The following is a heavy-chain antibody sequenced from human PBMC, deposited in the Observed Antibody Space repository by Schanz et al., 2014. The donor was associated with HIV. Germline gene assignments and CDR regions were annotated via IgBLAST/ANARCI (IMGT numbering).Heavy chain of an antibody. CDR2: ISFDGSNK. D-gene: IGHD6-13*01. Sequence: QVQLVESGGGVVQPGRSLRLSCAASGFTFSTYAMHWVHQAPGKGLEWMAVISFDGSNKYYADSVKGQFTISRDNSKNTLYRQMNSRRAEDTAVYYCAREKYSSTWWRAGLYLYGMDVWGQGTTVTVSS. CDR3: AREKYSSTWWRAGLYLYGMDV. V-gene: IGHV3-30-3*01. CDR1: GFTFSTYA. J-gene: IGHJ6*02.